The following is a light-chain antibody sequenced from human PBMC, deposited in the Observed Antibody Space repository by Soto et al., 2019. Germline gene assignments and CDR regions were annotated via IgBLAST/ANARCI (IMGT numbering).Light chain of an antibody. CDR2: AAS. J-gene: IGKJ4*01. CDR1: QSISSW. V-gene: IGKV1-12*01. CDR3: QQANSFPLT. Sequence: DIQITHSPSSRSASVVDGVTITFLASQSISSWLAWYQQKPGKAPKLLIYAASSLQSGVPSRFSGSGSGTDFTLTISSLQPEDFATYYCQQANSFPLTFGGGTKVDIK.